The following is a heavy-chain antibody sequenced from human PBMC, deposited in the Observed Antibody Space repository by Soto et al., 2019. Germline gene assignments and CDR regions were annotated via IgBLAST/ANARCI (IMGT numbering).Heavy chain of an antibody. Sequence: SDTLSLTCTVSGGSISSSSYYWCWIRQPPGKGLEWIGSIYYSGSTYYNPSLKSRVTISVDTSKNQFSLKLSSVTAADTAVYYCARLGVATINDLPFDYWGQGTLVTVSS. CDR2: IYYSGST. V-gene: IGHV4-39*01. CDR1: GGSISSSSYY. J-gene: IGHJ4*02. CDR3: ARLGVATINDLPFDY. D-gene: IGHD5-12*01.